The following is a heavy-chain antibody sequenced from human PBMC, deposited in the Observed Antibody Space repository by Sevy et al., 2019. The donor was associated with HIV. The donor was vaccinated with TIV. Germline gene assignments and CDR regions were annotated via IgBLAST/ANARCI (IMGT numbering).Heavy chain of an antibody. CDR2: ISYDGSNK. CDR1: GFTFSSYS. Sequence: GGSLRLSCATSGFTFSSYSMHWVRQAPGKGLEWVATISYDGSNKHYADSVKGRFTISRDNFKNSLYLQMNSLRVEDTAVYYCVRAGSYGDTYFYDYGMDVWGQGTTVTVSS. CDR3: VRAGSYGDTYFYDYGMDV. D-gene: IGHD3-16*01. V-gene: IGHV3-30-3*01. J-gene: IGHJ6*02.